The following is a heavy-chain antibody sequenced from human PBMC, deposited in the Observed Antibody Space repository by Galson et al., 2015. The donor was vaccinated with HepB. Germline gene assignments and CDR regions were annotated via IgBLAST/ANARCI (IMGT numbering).Heavy chain of an antibody. CDR1: GYTFTGYY. CDR3: ARGGYCSGGSCDSPFDS. J-gene: IGHJ4*02. D-gene: IGHD2-15*01. V-gene: IGHV1-2*06. Sequence: SVKVSCKASGYTFTGYYVHWMRQDPGQGLEWMGRINPNRGGTNYAQRFQGRVTMTRDTSISIAYMELKSLRSDDTAVYYCARGGYCSGGSCDSPFDSWGQGTLVTVSS. CDR2: INPNRGGT.